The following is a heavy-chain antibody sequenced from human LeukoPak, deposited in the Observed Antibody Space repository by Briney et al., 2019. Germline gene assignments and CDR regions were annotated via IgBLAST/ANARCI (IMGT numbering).Heavy chain of an antibody. Sequence: SETLSLTCTVSGGSVYTSDYYWGWVRQPPGKGPEWIGDIFYTGKTNYNPSLKSRVSISIDTSKNQFSLKLTSVTAVDTAVYYCARVFDSWGQGTLVTVSS. CDR1: GGSVYTSDYY. CDR2: IFYTGKT. J-gene: IGHJ4*02. V-gene: IGHV4-39*07. CDR3: ARVFDS.